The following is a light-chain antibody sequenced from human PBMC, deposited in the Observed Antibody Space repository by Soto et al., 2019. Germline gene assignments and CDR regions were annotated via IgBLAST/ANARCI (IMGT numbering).Light chain of an antibody. CDR1: QSVGNW. Sequence: DMQMTQSPSTLPASVGDRVIITCRASQSVGNWLAWYQQKPGKAPNLLIYQASTLESGVPSRFRGSGSGTDFSLTIGSLQPDDFATYYCLQYDSYWTFGQGTKVDIK. CDR3: LQYDSYWT. J-gene: IGKJ1*01. V-gene: IGKV1-5*03. CDR2: QAS.